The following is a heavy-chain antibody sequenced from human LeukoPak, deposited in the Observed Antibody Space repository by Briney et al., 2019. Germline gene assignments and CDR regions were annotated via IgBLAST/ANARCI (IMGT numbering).Heavy chain of an antibody. CDR1: GGTFSSYA. Sequence: GASVKVSCKASGGTFSSYAISWVRQAPGQGLQWMGGIIPIFGTANYAQKFQGRVTITADESTSTAFMELSSLRSEDTAVYYCARGHIVVVPAAIDYYYIDVWGKGTTVTVSS. V-gene: IGHV1-69*01. CDR2: IIPIFGTA. J-gene: IGHJ6*03. D-gene: IGHD2-2*01. CDR3: ARGHIVVVPAAIDYYYIDV.